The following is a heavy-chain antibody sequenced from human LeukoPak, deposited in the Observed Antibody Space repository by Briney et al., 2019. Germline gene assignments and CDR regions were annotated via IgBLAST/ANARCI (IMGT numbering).Heavy chain of an antibody. V-gene: IGHV4-38-2*01. CDR3: ARFDFVWDSYGMDAFDM. CDR1: GFSISRGFS. Sequence: SETPSLTCAVSGFSISRGFSWGWVRQPPGKGLEWMGNIHHSGTTYYSPSLKSRLSISSDTSKNQFSLKLSSVTAEDTAVYFCARFDFVWDSYGMDAFDMWGQGTVVTVSS. CDR2: IHHSGTT. J-gene: IGHJ3*02. D-gene: IGHD3-16*01.